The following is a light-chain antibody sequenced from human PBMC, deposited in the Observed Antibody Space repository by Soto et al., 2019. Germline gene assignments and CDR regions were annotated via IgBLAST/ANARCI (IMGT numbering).Light chain of an antibody. CDR1: QGVSSSY. CDR3: QQYGSSTGT. CDR2: GAS. V-gene: IGKV3-20*01. Sequence: EIVLTQSPGTLSLSPGERATLSCRASQGVSSSYLARYQQKPGQAPRLLIYGASSRATGIPDRFSGSGSGTDFTLTISRLEPEDFAVYYCQQYGSSTGTFGQGTKV. J-gene: IGKJ1*01.